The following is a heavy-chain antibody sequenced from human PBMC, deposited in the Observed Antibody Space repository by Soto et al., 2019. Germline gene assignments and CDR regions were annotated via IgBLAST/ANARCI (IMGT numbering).Heavy chain of an antibody. CDR1: GFTFSSYA. CDR2: ISYDGSNK. V-gene: IGHV3-30-3*01. D-gene: IGHD6-6*01. Sequence: GGSLRLSCAASGFTFSSYAMHWVRQAPGKGLEWVAVISYDGSNKYYADSVKGRFTISRDNSKNTLYLQMNSLRAEDTAVYYCARDRFSSSSFFPSYYFDYWGQGTLVTVSS. CDR3: ARDRFSSSSFFPSYYFDY. J-gene: IGHJ4*02.